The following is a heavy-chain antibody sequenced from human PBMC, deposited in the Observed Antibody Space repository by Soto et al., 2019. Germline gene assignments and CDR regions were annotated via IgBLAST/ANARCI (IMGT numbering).Heavy chain of an antibody. D-gene: IGHD2-15*01. V-gene: IGHV4-4*07. Sequence: SETLSLTCNVSDDSLSTYYWSWVRQPAGKGLEWIGRIYASGSTNYNPSLKGRVSMSVDTSKKQFSLKMISVTAADTAMYYCARSAIPRGGWFRPWGQGVLVTVSS. CDR2: IYASGST. CDR3: ARSAIPRGGWFRP. J-gene: IGHJ5*02. CDR1: DDSLSTYY.